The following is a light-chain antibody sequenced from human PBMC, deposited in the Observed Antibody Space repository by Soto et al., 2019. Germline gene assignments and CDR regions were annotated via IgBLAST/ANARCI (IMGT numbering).Light chain of an antibody. J-gene: IGLJ1*01. Sequence: ALTQPASVSASPGQSITISCIGTYSDIGGYKHVSWYQQHPGKAPKLIIYDASSRPSGISNRFSASKSANTASLTISGLQADDEADYYCSSYTSSTSLLIFGAGTKGTVL. V-gene: IGLV2-14*03. CDR2: DAS. CDR1: YSDIGGYKH. CDR3: SSYTSSTSLLI.